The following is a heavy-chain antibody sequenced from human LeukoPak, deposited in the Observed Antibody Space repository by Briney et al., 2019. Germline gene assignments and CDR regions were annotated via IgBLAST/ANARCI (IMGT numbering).Heavy chain of an antibody. CDR2: IIPIFGTA. D-gene: IGHD3-3*01. J-gene: IGHJ4*02. Sequence: ASVKVSCKASGGTFSSYAISWVRQAPGQGLEWMGGIIPIFGTANYAQKFQGRVTITTDESTSTAYTELSSLRSEDTAVYYCARSVLRFLEWLPYFDYWGQGTLVTVSS. CDR1: GGTFSSYA. CDR3: ARSVLRFLEWLPYFDY. V-gene: IGHV1-69*05.